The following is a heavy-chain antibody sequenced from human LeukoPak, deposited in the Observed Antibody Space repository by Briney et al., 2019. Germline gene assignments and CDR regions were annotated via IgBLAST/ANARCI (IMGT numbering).Heavy chain of an antibody. D-gene: IGHD3-16*02. CDR3: ARGHDYVWGSYRYGAFDI. J-gene: IGHJ3*02. Sequence: PSETLSLTCAVSGGSISSGGYSWSWIRQPPGKGLEWIGYIYHSGSTYYNPSLKSRVTISVDRSKNQFSLKLSSVTAADTAVYYCARGHDYVWGSYRYGAFDIWGQGTMVTVSS. V-gene: IGHV4-30-2*01. CDR1: GGSISSGGYS. CDR2: IYHSGST.